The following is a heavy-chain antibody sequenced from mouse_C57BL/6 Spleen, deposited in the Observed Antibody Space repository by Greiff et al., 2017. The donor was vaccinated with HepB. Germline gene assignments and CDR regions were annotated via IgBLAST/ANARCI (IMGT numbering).Heavy chain of an antibody. CDR2: IYPRSGNT. J-gene: IGHJ4*01. CDR3: ASGDYGSSYPYYAMDY. CDR1: GYTFTSYG. D-gene: IGHD1-1*01. V-gene: IGHV1-81*01. Sequence: VQLQQSGAELARPGASVKLSCKASGYTFTSYGISWVKQRTGQGLEWIGEIYPRSGNTYYNEKFKGKATLTADKSSSTAYMELRSLTSEDSAVYFCASGDYGSSYPYYAMDYWGQGTSVTVSS.